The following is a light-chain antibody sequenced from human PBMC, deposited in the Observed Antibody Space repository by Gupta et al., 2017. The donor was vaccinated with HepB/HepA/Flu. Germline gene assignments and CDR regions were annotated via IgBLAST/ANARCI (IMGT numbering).Light chain of an antibody. CDR1: SSNIGSNT. CDR2: SNN. V-gene: IGLV1-44*01. Sequence: QSVLTQPPSASGTPGQRVTLSCSGSSSNIGSNTVNWYQQLPGTDPKLLIYSNNQRPSGVPDRFSGSKAGTSASLAISGLQSEDEAYYYCAAWDDSLNGWVFGGGTKLTVL. CDR3: AAWDDSLNGWV. J-gene: IGLJ3*02.